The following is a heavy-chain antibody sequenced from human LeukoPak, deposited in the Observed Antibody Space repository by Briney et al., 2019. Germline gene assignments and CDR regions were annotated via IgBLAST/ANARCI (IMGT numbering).Heavy chain of an antibody. Sequence: SETLSFTCTVSDASIRSHYWSWIRQPPGKGLEWIGYIFYSGTTYYNPSLKSRVTISADTSKNQISLRLSAVTAADTAMYYCARDLMDGGFDYWGQGTLVTVSS. D-gene: IGHD2-8*01. CDR3: ARDLMDGGFDY. CDR1: DASIRSHY. V-gene: IGHV4-59*11. J-gene: IGHJ4*02. CDR2: IFYSGTT.